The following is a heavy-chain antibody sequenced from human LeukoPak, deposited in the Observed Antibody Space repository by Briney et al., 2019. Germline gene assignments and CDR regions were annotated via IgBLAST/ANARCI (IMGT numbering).Heavy chain of an antibody. CDR2: MNPNSGNT. D-gene: IGHD5-18*01. J-gene: IGHJ4*02. Sequence: GASVKVSCKASGYTFTSYDINWVRQATGQGLEWTGWMNPNSGNTGYAQKLQGRVTMTRNTSISTAYMELSSLRSEDTAVYYCARGVDTANDYWGQGTLVTVSS. CDR3: ARGVDTANDY. CDR1: GYTFTSYD. V-gene: IGHV1-8*01.